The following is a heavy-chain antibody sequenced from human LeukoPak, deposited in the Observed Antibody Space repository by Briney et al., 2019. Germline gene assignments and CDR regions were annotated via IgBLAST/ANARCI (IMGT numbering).Heavy chain of an antibody. D-gene: IGHD6-13*01. Sequence: PSETLSLTCTVSGYSISSGYYWSWIRQPPGKGLEWIGYIYYSGSTNYNPSLKSRVTISVDTSKNQFSLKLSSVTAADTAVYYCARHSSSWYSFFDYWGQGALVTVSS. V-gene: IGHV4-59*08. CDR1: GYSISSGYY. J-gene: IGHJ4*02. CDR3: ARHSSSWYSFFDY. CDR2: IYYSGST.